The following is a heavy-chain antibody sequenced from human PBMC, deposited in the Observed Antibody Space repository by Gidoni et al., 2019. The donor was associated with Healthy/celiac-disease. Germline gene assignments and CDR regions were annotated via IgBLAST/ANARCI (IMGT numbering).Heavy chain of an antibody. D-gene: IGHD1-26*01. CDR3: AREVGATSPHYFDY. CDR2: TYYRSKWYK. V-gene: IGHV6-1*01. Sequence: QVQLQQSGPGLVKPSQTLSLTCAISGDSCSSNSAAWNWIRQSPSRGLEWLGRTYYRSKWYKDDAVSVKSRITINPDTSKNQFFLQLNYVTTEDTEVYYCAREVGATSPHYFDYWGKGTLVTVSS. CDR1: GDSCSSNSAA. J-gene: IGHJ4*02.